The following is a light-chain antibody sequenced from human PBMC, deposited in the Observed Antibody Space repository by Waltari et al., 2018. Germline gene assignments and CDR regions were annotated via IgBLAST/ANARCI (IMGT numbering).Light chain of an antibody. CDR3: PQSSSTLT. J-gene: IGKJ4*01. CDR2: AAS. Sequence: DIQMTQSPSSLSASVGDRVTITCRASQSISNYLNWYQQKPGKAPNLLIYAASILQSGVPSRFTGSGSGTDFTLTISSLQPEDFATYYCPQSSSTLTFGAGTKVEMK. V-gene: IGKV1-39*01. CDR1: QSISNY.